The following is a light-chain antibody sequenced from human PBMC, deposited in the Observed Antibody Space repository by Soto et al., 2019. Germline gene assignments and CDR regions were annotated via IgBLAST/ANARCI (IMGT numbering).Light chain of an antibody. CDR1: SSDVGGYNY. J-gene: IGLJ1*01. Sequence: QSALTQPASVSASPGQSVTISCAGTSSDVGGYNYVSWYQRRPGRAPKLMIYEVTYRPSGVSNRFSGSKSGNTASLTISGLQAEDEADYYFSSYTTSSTLVFGTGTKLTVL. CDR2: EVT. V-gene: IGLV2-14*01. CDR3: SSYTTSSTLV.